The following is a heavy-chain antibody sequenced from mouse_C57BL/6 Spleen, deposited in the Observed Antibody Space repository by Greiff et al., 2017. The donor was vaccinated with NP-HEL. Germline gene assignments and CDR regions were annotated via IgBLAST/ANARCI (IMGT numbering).Heavy chain of an antibody. CDR1: GYSITSGYY. Sequence: ESGPGLVKPSQSLSLTCSVTGYSITSGYYWNWIRQFPGNKLEWMGYISYDGSNNYNPSLKNRISITRDTSKNQFFLKLNSVTTEDTATYYCARSSAYYSNYNYFDYWGQGTTLTVSS. D-gene: IGHD2-5*01. CDR2: ISYDGSN. V-gene: IGHV3-6*01. CDR3: ARSSAYYSNYNYFDY. J-gene: IGHJ2*01.